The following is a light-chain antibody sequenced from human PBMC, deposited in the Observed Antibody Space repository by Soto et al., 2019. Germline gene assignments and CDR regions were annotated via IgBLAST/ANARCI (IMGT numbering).Light chain of an antibody. CDR2: GAS. Sequence: ETVLTQSPGTLSLSPGERATLSYRASQSVSSRYLAWYQQKPGQAPRLLIYGASNRATGIPDRFSGSGSGTEFTLTISRLEPEDFAVYYCQQYITSPPMYTFGQGTKLEIK. CDR3: QQYITSPPMYT. CDR1: QSVSSRY. V-gene: IGKV3-20*01. J-gene: IGKJ2*01.